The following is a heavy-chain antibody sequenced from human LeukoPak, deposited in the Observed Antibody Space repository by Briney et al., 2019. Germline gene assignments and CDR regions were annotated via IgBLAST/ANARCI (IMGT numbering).Heavy chain of an antibody. D-gene: IGHD4-17*01. CDR3: ARDAMTTVITGYMDV. V-gene: IGHV1-18*01. CDR2: ISAYNGNT. CDR1: GYTFTSYG. J-gene: IGHJ6*03. Sequence: ASVKVSCKAPGYTFTSYGISWVRQAPGQGLEWMGWISAYNGNTNYAQKLQGRVTMTTDTSTSTAYMELRSLRSDDTAVYYCARDAMTTVITGYMDVWGKGTTVTISS.